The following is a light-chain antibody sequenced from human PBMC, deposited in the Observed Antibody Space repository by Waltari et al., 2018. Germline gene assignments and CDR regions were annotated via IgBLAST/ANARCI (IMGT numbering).Light chain of an antibody. J-gene: IGKJ1*01. CDR2: FAS. CDR3: QQYYSTPGT. CDR1: QNLLYNVNKKNN. V-gene: IGKV4-1*01. Sequence: DIVMTQSPDSLAVSLGERSTLTCKSSQNLLYNVNKKNNLGWYQHNPGQPPKPPIYFASTRASGVPDRFSGSGSGTDFTLTISSLQAEDVAVYYCQQYYSTPGTFGQGTKVEIK.